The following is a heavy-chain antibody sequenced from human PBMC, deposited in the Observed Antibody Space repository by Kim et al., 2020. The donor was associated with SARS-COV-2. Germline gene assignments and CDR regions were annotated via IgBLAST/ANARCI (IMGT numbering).Heavy chain of an antibody. J-gene: IGHJ4*02. D-gene: IGHD1-26*01. V-gene: IGHV3-9*01. CDR1: GFTFDDYA. Sequence: GGSLRLSCAASGFTFDDYAMHWVRQAPGKGLEWVSGISWNRGSIGYADSVKGRFTISRDNAKNSLYLQMNSLRAEDTALYYCAKDIFPNLYVGFDYWGQGTLVTVSS. CDR3: AKDIFPNLYVGFDY. CDR2: ISWNRGSI.